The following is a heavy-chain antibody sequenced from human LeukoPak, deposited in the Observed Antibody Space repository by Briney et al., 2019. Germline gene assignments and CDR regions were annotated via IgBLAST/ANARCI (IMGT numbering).Heavy chain of an antibody. CDR3: AKDLSYAFDI. J-gene: IGHJ3*02. V-gene: IGHV3-23*01. Sequence: GGSLRLSCAASGFTFSIFAMSWVRQAPGKGLEWVSAISASNGNTYYADSVKGRFTISRDNSKNTLYLQMNGLRAEDTAVYYCAKDLSYAFDIWGRGTMVTVSS. CDR1: GFTFSIFA. CDR2: ISASNGNT.